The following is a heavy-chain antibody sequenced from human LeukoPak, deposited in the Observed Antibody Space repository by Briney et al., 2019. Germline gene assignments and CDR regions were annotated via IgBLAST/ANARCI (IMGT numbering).Heavy chain of an antibody. CDR3: ARASYYYDSSGYYIYYFDY. CDR2: IYYSGST. V-gene: IGHV4-30-4*08. Sequence: PSETLSLTCTVSGGSISSGDYYWSWIRQPPGKGLEWIGYIYYSGSTYYNPSLKSRVTISVDTSNNQFSLKLSSVTAADTAVYYCARASYYYDSSGYYIYYFDYWGQGTLVTVSS. D-gene: IGHD3-22*01. CDR1: GGSISSGDYY. J-gene: IGHJ4*02.